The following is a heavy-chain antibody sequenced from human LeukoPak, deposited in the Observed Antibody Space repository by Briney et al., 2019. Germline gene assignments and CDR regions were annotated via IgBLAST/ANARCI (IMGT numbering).Heavy chain of an antibody. CDR3: ARRRVAAVDY. D-gene: IGHD6-19*01. CDR1: GYAFASYW. V-gene: IGHV5-51*01. Sequence: GESLKISCRVSGYAFASYWIGWVRQVPGKGLEWMGIIYPDDSDTKYSPSFQGQVAFSADKSVNTAYLQWSSLKASDSAMYYCARRRVAAVDYWGQGTLVTVSS. J-gene: IGHJ4*02. CDR2: IYPDDSDT.